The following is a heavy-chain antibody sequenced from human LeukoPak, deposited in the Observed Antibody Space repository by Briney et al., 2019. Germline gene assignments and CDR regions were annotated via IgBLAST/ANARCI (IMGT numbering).Heavy chain of an antibody. D-gene: IGHD5/OR15-5a*01. CDR3: ARESTEDRPGS. J-gene: IGHJ5*02. CDR2: IDQDGSDK. CDR1: GFTFSSYG. V-gene: IGHV3-7*01. Sequence: PGRSLRLSCAASGFTFSSYGMHWVRQAPGKGLEWVANIDQDGSDKNYVGSVKGRFTISRDDAKNSLLLQMNSLRAEDTAVYYCARESTEDRPGSWGQGTLVTVSS.